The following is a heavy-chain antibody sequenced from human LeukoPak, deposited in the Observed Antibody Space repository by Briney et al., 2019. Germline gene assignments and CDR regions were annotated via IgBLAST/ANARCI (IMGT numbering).Heavy chain of an antibody. CDR3: ARHAVSNLGNFDY. Sequence: SETLSLTCTVSGGSISGSSYYWGWIRQPPGKGLEWIGSIYYSGSTYYNPSLKSRVTISVDTSKNQFSLRLSSVTAADTAVYFCARHAVSNLGNFDYWGQGTLVTVSS. D-gene: IGHD7-27*01. J-gene: IGHJ4*02. CDR1: GGSISGSSYY. CDR2: IYYSGST. V-gene: IGHV4-39*01.